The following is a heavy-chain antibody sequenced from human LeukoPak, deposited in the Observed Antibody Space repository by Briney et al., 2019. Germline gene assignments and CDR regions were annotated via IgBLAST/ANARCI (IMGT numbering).Heavy chain of an antibody. D-gene: IGHD7-27*01. CDR2: IYSGGST. J-gene: IGHJ6*03. CDR3: ARTGGLSVDYYYYMDV. CDR1: GFNVSYNF. Sequence: GGSLRLSCAASGFNVSYNFMSWVRQAPGKGLAWVSVIYSGGSTYYADSVKGRFTISRDNSKNTLYLQMNSLRPEDTAVYYCARTGGLSVDYYYYMDVWGKGTTVTVSS. V-gene: IGHV3-53*01.